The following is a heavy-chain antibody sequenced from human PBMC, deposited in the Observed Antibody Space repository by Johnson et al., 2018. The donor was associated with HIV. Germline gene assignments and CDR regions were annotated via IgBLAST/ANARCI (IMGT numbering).Heavy chain of an antibody. CDR3: ARAGRFTMIQGAFDI. Sequence: VQLVESGGGVVQPGGSLRLSCAASGFTFSSYAMHWVRQAPGKGLQWVAVISYDGSTKYYADSVKGRFTISRDNYKTTLYLQMNSLRAEDTAVYYCARAGRFTMIQGAFDIWGQGTMVTVSS. V-gene: IGHV3-30*04. D-gene: IGHD3-22*01. J-gene: IGHJ3*02. CDR2: ISYDGSTK. CDR1: GFTFSSYA.